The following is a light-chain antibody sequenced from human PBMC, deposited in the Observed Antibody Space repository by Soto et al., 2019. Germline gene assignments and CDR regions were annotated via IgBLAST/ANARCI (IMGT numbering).Light chain of an antibody. Sequence: ALTQPRSVSGSPGQSVTISCTGTSSDVGTYTYVSWYQQHPGKAPKLIIYDVIKRPSGVPDRFSGSKSGNTASLTISGLQAEDEADYYCCSYAGSYTHVFGTGTKV. J-gene: IGLJ1*01. CDR2: DVI. V-gene: IGLV2-11*01. CDR1: SSDVGTYTY. CDR3: CSYAGSYTHV.